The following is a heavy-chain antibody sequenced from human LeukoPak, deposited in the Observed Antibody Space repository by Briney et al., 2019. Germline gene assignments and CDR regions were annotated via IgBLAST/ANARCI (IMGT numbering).Heavy chain of an antibody. D-gene: IGHD2-15*01. V-gene: IGHV3-30*04. CDR3: AKAPVTSCRGAFCYPLDS. Sequence: GGSLRLSCAASGFTFSSYVMHWVRQAPGKGLEWVAIISYDGSNEYYADSVKGRFTISRDSSKNTLYLQMNNLRTEDAAIYYCAKAPVTSCRGAFCYPLDSWGQGTLVTVSS. CDR2: ISYDGSNE. CDR1: GFTFSSYV. J-gene: IGHJ4*02.